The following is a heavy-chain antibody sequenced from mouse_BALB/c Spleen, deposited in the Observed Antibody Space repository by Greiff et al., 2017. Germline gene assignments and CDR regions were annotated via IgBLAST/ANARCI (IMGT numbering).Heavy chain of an antibody. Sequence: DVKLQESGPGLVKPSQSLSLTCSVTGYSITSGYYWNWIRQFPGNKLEWMGYISYDGSNNYNPSLKNRISITRDTSKNQFFLKLNSVTTEDTATYYCARGVRLGFDYWGQGTTLTVSS. V-gene: IGHV3-6*02. J-gene: IGHJ2*01. CDR3: ARGVRLGFDY. CDR1: GYSITSGYY. CDR2: ISYDGSN. D-gene: IGHD2-14*01.